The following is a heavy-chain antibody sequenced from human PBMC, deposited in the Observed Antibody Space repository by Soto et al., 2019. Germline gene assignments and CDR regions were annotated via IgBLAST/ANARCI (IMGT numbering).Heavy chain of an antibody. Sequence: QVQLQESGPGLVKPSQTLSLTCTVSGGSISSGGYYWSWIRQHPGKGLEWIGYIYYSGSTYYNPSLKSRVTISVDTSKNPFSLKLSSVTAADTAVYYCARGRLTYDILTGYYPNWGQGTLVTVSS. CDR1: GGSISSGGYY. CDR2: IYYSGST. J-gene: IGHJ4*02. CDR3: ARGRLTYDILTGYYPN. D-gene: IGHD3-9*01. V-gene: IGHV4-31*03.